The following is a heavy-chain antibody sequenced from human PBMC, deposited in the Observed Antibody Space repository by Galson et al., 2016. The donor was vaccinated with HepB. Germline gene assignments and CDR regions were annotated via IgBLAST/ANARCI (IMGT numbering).Heavy chain of an antibody. D-gene: IGHD3-10*01. CDR1: GFPFSTYW. V-gene: IGHV3-7*01. CDR2: IKRDGSER. J-gene: IGHJ4*02. Sequence: SLRLSCAASGFPFSTYWMSWVRQAPGRGLEWVADIKRDGSERYYGDSMKGRFTISRDNANNSLYLQMNSLRVEDRAVFYCAGREMGRFGAYYFDYWGQGALVAVSS. CDR3: AGREMGRFGAYYFDY.